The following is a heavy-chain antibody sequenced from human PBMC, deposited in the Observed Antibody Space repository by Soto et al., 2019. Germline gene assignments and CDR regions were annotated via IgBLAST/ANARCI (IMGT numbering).Heavy chain of an antibody. Sequence: SETLSLTCAVYGGSFSGYYWSWIRQPPGKGLEWIGGINHSGSTNYNPSLKSRVTISVDTSKNQFSLKLSSVTAADTAVYYCARWGGPCLTFNYWGKGALVTVSS. V-gene: IGHV4-34*01. CDR1: GGSFSGYY. CDR3: ARWGGPCLTFNY. CDR2: INHSGST. D-gene: IGHD1-26*01. J-gene: IGHJ4*02.